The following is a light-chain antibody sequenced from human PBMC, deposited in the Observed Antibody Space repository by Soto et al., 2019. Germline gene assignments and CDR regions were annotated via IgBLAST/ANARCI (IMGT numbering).Light chain of an antibody. V-gene: IGLV2-8*01. Sequence: QSVLTQPPSASGSPGQSVTISCTGTSSDVGGYNYVSWYQQHPGKAHKLMIYEVSKRPSGVPDRFSGSTSGNTASLTVSGLQAEDEADYYCSSYAGSNNSVFGTGTKVTVL. J-gene: IGLJ1*01. CDR1: SSDVGGYNY. CDR2: EVS. CDR3: SSYAGSNNSV.